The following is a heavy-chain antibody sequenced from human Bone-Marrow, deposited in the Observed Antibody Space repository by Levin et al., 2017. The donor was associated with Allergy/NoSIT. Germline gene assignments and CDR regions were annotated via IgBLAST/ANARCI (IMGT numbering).Heavy chain of an antibody. D-gene: IGHD2-2*01. J-gene: IGHJ4*02. CDR3: AREEVVPAALIDS. CDR1: GFTFSSYS. CDR2: ISSSSSYI. Sequence: GESLKISCAASGFTFSSYSMNWVRQAPGKGLEWVSSISSSSSYIYYADSVKGRFTISRDNAKNSLYLQMNSLRAEDTAVYYCAREEVVPAALIDSWGQGTLVTVSS. V-gene: IGHV3-21*01.